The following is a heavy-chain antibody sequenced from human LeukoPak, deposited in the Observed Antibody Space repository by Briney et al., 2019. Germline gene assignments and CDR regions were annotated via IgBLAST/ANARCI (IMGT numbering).Heavy chain of an antibody. CDR1: GGTFSSYA. V-gene: IGHV1-69*04. J-gene: IGHJ4*02. Sequence: ASVKVSCKASGGTFSSYAISWVRQAPGQGLEWMGRIIPILGIANYAQKFQGRVTITADKSTSTAYMELSSLRSEDTAVYYCARSSAEMATISDYWGQGTLVTVSS. CDR2: IIPILGIA. D-gene: IGHD5-24*01. CDR3: ARSSAEMATISDY.